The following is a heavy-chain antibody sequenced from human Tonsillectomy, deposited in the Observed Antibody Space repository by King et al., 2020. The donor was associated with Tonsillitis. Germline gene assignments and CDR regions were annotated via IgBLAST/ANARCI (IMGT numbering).Heavy chain of an antibody. V-gene: IGHV3-9*01. CDR3: AKDKYRFGDLLYNRFDP. D-gene: IGHD3-10*01. Sequence: VQLVESGGGLVQPGRSLRLSCAASGFTFDDFAMHWVRQAPGKGLEWVSGISWNSGIIHYADSVKGRFTISRDNAKNSLYLQMTSLRPDDTAFYYCAKDKYRFGDLLYNRFDPWGQGTLVTVSS. CDR1: GFTFDDFA. J-gene: IGHJ5*02. CDR2: ISWNSGII.